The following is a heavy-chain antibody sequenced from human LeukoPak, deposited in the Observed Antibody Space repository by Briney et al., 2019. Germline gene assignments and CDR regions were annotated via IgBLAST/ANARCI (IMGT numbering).Heavy chain of an antibody. CDR3: ARWGRAVAGFGY. CDR2: INPSGGST. V-gene: IGHV1-46*01. CDR1: GYTFTSYY. Sequence: GASVKVSCTASGYTFTSYYMHWVRQAPGQGLEWMGIINPSGGSTSYAQKFQGRVTMTRDTSTSTVYMELSSLRSEDTAVYYCARWGRAVAGFGYWGQGTLVTVSS. D-gene: IGHD6-19*01. J-gene: IGHJ4*02.